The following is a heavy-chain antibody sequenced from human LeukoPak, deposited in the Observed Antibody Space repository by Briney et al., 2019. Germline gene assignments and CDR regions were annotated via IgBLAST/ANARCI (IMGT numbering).Heavy chain of an antibody. D-gene: IGHD3-3*01. CDR2: IYYSGRT. CDR3: ARYYDFLSYMDV. J-gene: IGHJ6*03. V-gene: IGHV4-30-4*08. Sequence: PSETLSLTXTVSAGSISSGEYYWSWIRQPPGKGLEWIGYIYYSGRTYYNPSLKSRLAITVDTSKNQFSLKLNSVTAADTAVYSCARYYDFLSYMDVWGKGTTVTVSS. CDR1: AGSISSGEYY.